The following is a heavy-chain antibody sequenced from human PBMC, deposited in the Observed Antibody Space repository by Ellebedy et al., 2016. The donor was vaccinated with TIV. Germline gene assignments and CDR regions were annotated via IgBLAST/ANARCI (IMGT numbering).Heavy chain of an antibody. J-gene: IGHJ6*02. Sequence: GESLKISCAASGFTFSNYAMSWVRQAPGKGLEWVSAILGSGDTTFYADSVKGRFTISRDNSKSTLFLQMSNLRADDAAVYYCARQFQQLTRPFGMDVWGQGTTVTVSS. D-gene: IGHD6-13*01. CDR1: GFTFSNYA. V-gene: IGHV3-23*01. CDR3: ARQFQQLTRPFGMDV. CDR2: ILGSGDTT.